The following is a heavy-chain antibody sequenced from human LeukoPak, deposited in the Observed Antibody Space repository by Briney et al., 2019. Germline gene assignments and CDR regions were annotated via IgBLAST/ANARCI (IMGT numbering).Heavy chain of an antibody. V-gene: IGHV3-7*01. CDR1: GFAFSSYW. J-gene: IGHJ4*02. Sequence: GGSLRLSCAASGFAFSSYWMSWVRQAPGKGLEWVANIKQDGSEKYYVDSVKGRFTISRDNAKNSLYLQMNSLRAEDTAVYYCARELWFGEFSFDYWGQGTLVTVSS. CDR2: IKQDGSEK. D-gene: IGHD3-10*01. CDR3: ARELWFGEFSFDY.